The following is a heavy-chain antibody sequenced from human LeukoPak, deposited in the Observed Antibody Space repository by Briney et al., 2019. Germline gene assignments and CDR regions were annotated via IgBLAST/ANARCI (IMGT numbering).Heavy chain of an antibody. Sequence: PGGSLRLSCEVSGFTFTDYWMNWVRQAPGKGPEWVARKRQDGSEKTYVDSVKGRFTISRDNTKNSLSLQLNGLRAEDTAVYYCARDGTAAGLYFDLWGQGTLVTVSS. CDR2: KRQDGSEK. V-gene: IGHV3-7*01. CDR3: ARDGTAAGLYFDL. J-gene: IGHJ4*01. CDR1: GFTFTDYW. D-gene: IGHD6-13*01.